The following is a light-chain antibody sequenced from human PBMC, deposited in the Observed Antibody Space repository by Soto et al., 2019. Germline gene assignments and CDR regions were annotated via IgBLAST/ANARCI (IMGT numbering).Light chain of an antibody. CDR3: QQYGSSPWT. Sequence: EIVLTQSPGTLSLSPCERATLSCRASQSVSSNYLAWYRQKPGQAPRLLIYGASSRATGIPDRFSGSGSGTDFTLTISRLEPEDFAVYYCQQYGSSPWTFGQGTKVDIK. CDR1: QSVSSNY. V-gene: IGKV3-20*01. CDR2: GAS. J-gene: IGKJ1*01.